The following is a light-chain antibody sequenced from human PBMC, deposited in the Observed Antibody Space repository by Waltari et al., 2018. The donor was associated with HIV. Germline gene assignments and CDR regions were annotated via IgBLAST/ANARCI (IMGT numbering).Light chain of an antibody. V-gene: IGLV1-40*01. CDR1: SSNIGAYD. CDR3: QSYDNSLRVSYV. Sequence: QSVLTQPPSVSGAPGQRVTISCTGSSSNIGAYDVHWYQQLPGRAPKLLIYANNNRPSGVPDRFSGSKSGTAASLAIAGLQIEDEGDYFCQSYDNSLRVSYVFSAGTRDTVL. J-gene: IGLJ1*01. CDR2: ANN.